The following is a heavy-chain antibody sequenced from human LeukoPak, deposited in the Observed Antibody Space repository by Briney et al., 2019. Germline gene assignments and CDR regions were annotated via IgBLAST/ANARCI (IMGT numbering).Heavy chain of an antibody. CDR3: ARDQVASSGWRLIYYYYYYMDV. CDR1: GFTFSSYW. J-gene: IGHJ6*03. CDR2: IKQDGSEK. D-gene: IGHD6-19*01. Sequence: PGGSLRLSCAASGFTFSSYWMSWVRQAPGKGLEWVANIKQDGSEKYYVDSVKGRFTISRDNAKNSLYLQMNSLRAEDTAVYYCARDQVASSGWRLIYYYYYYMDVWGKGTTVTVSS. V-gene: IGHV3-7*01.